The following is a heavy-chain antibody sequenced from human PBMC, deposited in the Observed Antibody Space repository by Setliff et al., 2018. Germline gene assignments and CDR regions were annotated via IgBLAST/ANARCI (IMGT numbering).Heavy chain of an antibody. J-gene: IGHJ5*02. Sequence: ASVKVSCKASGYTFTSYAMSWVRQAPGQGLEWMGWMNPNSGTTNYAQKFQDRVTMTIDTSTSTAYMELRSLRSDDTAVYYCVRDTIAYCRDDCSDWFDPWGQGTLVTVSS. CDR3: VRDTIAYCRDDCSDWFDP. V-gene: IGHV1-18*01. CDR2: MNPNSGTT. CDR1: GYTFTSYA. D-gene: IGHD2-21*02.